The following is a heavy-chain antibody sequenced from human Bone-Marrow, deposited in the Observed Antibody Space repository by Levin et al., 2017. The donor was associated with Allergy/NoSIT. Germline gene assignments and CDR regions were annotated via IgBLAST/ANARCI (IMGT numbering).Heavy chain of an antibody. Sequence: PSETLSLTCTVSGGSISGSYWSWIRQPPGKGLEWIGYIYYSGTTTYNPSLTSRLTMSVDTSKNQFSLKLSSVTAADTAIYYCAKDAVLVFDYWGQGILVTVSS. CDR3: AKDAVLVFDY. CDR2: IYYSGTT. J-gene: IGHJ4*02. CDR1: GGSISGSY. V-gene: IGHV4-59*01. D-gene: IGHD3-3*02.